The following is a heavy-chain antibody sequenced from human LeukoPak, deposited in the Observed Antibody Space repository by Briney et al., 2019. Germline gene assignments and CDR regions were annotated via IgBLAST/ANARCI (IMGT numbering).Heavy chain of an antibody. J-gene: IGHJ4*02. CDR3: ARSLGGDRRGNFDY. CDR2: IYPGDSDT. D-gene: IGHD2-21*02. Sequence: GESLQISCQGSGSIFATYWIAWVRQLPGKGLEGMGIIYPGDSDTRYSPSFQGQVTISADKSISTAYLQWSSLKASDTAMYYCARSLGGDRRGNFDYWGQGTLVTVSS. V-gene: IGHV5-51*01. CDR1: GSIFATYW.